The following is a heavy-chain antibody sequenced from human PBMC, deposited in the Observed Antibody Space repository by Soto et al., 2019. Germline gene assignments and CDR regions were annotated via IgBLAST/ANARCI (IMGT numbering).Heavy chain of an antibody. CDR1: GFTFSSYS. CDR2: ISSSSSYI. Sequence: GGSLRLSCAASGFTFSSYSMNWVRQAPGEGLEWVSSISSSSSYIYYADSVKGRFTISRDNAKNSLYLQMNSLRAEDTAVYYCARDAFFWSGYPPDAFDIWGQGTMVTVSS. CDR3: ARDAFFWSGYPPDAFDI. V-gene: IGHV3-21*01. D-gene: IGHD3-3*01. J-gene: IGHJ3*02.